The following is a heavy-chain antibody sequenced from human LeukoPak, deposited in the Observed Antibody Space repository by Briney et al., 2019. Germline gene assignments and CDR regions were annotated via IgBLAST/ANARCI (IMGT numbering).Heavy chain of an antibody. V-gene: IGHV3-48*01. CDR2: ISSSSSTI. Sequence: PGGSLRLSCAASGFTFSSYSMNWVRQAPGKGLEWVSYISSSSSTIYYADSVKGRFTISRDNAKNSLYLQMNSLRAEDTAVYYCAREQDTTPDFWGQGTLVTVSS. CDR1: GFTFSSYS. D-gene: IGHD1-1*01. J-gene: IGHJ4*02. CDR3: AREQDTTPDF.